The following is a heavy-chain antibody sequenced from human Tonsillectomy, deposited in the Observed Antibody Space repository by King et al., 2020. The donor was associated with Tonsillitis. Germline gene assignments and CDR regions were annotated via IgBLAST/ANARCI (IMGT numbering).Heavy chain of an antibody. V-gene: IGHV3-30*03. CDR2: VSYDGNNK. CDR1: GFSFRSFG. J-gene: IGHJ4*02. D-gene: IGHD7-27*01. CDR3: ARGSGDLDY. Sequence: VQLVESGGGVVQPGRSLRLSCAASGFSFRSFGVNWVRQAPGKGLEWGALVSYDGNNKFYADSVKGRLTISIDNSKNTVDLQMTTLRIEDTGVYYCARGSGDLDYWGQGTQVTVSS.